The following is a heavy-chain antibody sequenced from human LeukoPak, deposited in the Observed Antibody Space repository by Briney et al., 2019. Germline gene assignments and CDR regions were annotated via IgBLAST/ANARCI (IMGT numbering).Heavy chain of an antibody. D-gene: IGHD3-10*01. Sequence: PGGSLRLSCAASGFTFSSYWMHWVRQGPGKGLVWVSRIKSDGTSTNYADSVKGRFTISRDNAKNTLYLQMNSLGVEDTAVYYCARDPRGLRGVLYYFDYWGQGTLVTVSS. J-gene: IGHJ4*02. CDR3: ARDPRGLRGVLYYFDY. V-gene: IGHV3-74*01. CDR2: IKSDGTST. CDR1: GFTFSSYW.